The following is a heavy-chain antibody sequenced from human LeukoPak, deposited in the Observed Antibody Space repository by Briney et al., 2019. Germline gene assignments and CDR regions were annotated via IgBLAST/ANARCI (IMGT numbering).Heavy chain of an antibody. CDR3: ARLLARWPYYYGMDV. CDR1: GGSISNYY. Sequence: PSETRSLTCIVSGGSISNYYWSWIRQPPGQGLEWIGYIHYSGSTKYNPSLKSRVTISADTSKNQFSLKVSSVTAANPAVYYCARLLARWPYYYGMDVWGQGTTVTVSS. D-gene: IGHD3-3*02. J-gene: IGHJ6*02. CDR2: IHYSGST. V-gene: IGHV4-59*08.